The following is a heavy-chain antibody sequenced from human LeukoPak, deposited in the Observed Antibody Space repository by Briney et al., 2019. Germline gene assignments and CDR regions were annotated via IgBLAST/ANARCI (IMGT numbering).Heavy chain of an antibody. CDR2: IKEDGSLK. Sequence: GGSLRLSCAASGFTFSTYWMTWVRLAPGKGLEWVANIKEDGSLKYYVDSVKGRFTISRDNAKNSLYLQMNSLRDEDTAVYYCARDQKHGYTYGYPLDYWGQGTLVTVSS. V-gene: IGHV3-7*01. D-gene: IGHD5-18*01. CDR3: ARDQKHGYTYGYPLDY. J-gene: IGHJ4*02. CDR1: GFTFSTYW.